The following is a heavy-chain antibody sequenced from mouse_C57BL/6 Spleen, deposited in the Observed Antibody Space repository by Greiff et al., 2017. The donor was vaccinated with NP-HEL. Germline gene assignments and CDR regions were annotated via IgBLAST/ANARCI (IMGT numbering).Heavy chain of an antibody. Sequence: EVQLVESGGDLVKPGGSLKLSCAASGFTFSSYGMSWVRQTPDKRLEWVATISSGGSYTYYPDSVKGRFTISRDNAKNTLYLQMSSLKSEDTAMYYCARQGAQAKGYAMDYWGQGTSVTVSS. CDR3: ARQGAQAKGYAMDY. CDR1: GFTFSSYG. J-gene: IGHJ4*01. CDR2: ISSGGSYT. D-gene: IGHD3-2*02. V-gene: IGHV5-6*01.